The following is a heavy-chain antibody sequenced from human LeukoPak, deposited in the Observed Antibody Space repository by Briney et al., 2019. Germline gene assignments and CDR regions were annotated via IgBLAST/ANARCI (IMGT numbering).Heavy chain of an antibody. CDR3: AKDRQWLVHFFDY. CDR1: GFTFSSYV. Sequence: GGSLRLSCAASGFTFSSYVMHWVRQAPGKGLEWVAVISYDGSNKYYADSVKGRFTISRDNSKNTLYLQMNSLRAEDTAVYYCAKDRQWLVHFFDYWGQGTLVTVSS. V-gene: IGHV3-30*18. CDR2: ISYDGSNK. J-gene: IGHJ4*02. D-gene: IGHD6-19*01.